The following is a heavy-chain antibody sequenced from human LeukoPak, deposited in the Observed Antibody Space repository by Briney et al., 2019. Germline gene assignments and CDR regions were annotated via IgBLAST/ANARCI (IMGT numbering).Heavy chain of an antibody. J-gene: IGHJ5*02. CDR1: GGSFSGYY. Sequence: SETLSLTCAVYGGSFSGYYWSWIRQPPGEGLEWIGEINHSGSSNYNPSLKSRVTISIDTSKNQFSLKLSSVTAADAGVYYCAVEYSSSEGWFDPWGQGTLVTVSS. CDR3: AVEYSSSEGWFDP. D-gene: IGHD6-6*01. V-gene: IGHV4-34*01. CDR2: INHSGSS.